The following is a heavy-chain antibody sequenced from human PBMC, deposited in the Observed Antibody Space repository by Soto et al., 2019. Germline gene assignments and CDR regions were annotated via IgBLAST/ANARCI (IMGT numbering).Heavy chain of an antibody. D-gene: IGHD5-12*01. Sequence: QVQLVESGGGVVQPGRSLRPSCAAPGFTSSSNAMHWVRQAPGKGREWVAVISYDGSNKYYADSVKGRFTISRDNSKNTLYLQMNSLRAEDTAVYYCAKDIGYSGYGHFDYWGQGTLVTVSS. CDR3: AKDIGYSGYGHFDY. CDR1: GFTSSSNA. CDR2: ISYDGSNK. V-gene: IGHV3-30*18. J-gene: IGHJ4*02.